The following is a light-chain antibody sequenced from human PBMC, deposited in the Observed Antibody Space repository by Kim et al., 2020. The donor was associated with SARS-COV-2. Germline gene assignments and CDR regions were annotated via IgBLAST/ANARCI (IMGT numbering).Light chain of an antibody. V-gene: IGKV3-20*01. Sequence: FSPGESATLSCRASQSVSSSYLAWYQQKPGQAPRLLIYGASSSDTGIPDRFSGSGSGTDFTLTISRLETEDFAVYYCQQYGSSPYTFGQGTKLEI. CDR1: QSVSSSY. J-gene: IGKJ2*01. CDR2: GAS. CDR3: QQYGSSPYT.